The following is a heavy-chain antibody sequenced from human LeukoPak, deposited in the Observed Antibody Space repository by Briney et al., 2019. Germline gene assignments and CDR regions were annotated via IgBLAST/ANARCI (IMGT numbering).Heavy chain of an antibody. J-gene: IGHJ4*02. Sequence: GGSLRLSCAASGFTFSSFALSWVRQAPGKGLEWVSSISGSGGSTSYADSVKGRFTISRDISTNTLYLQMNSLRAEDTAIYYCVRGCSATCYRFDYWGQGTLVTVSS. CDR3: VRGCSATCYRFDY. D-gene: IGHD2-15*01. CDR2: ISGSGGST. CDR1: GFTFSSFA. V-gene: IGHV3-23*01.